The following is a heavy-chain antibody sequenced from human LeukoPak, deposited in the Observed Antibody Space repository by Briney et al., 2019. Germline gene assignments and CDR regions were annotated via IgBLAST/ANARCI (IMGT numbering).Heavy chain of an antibody. V-gene: IGHV3-15*01. CDR3: TASTQGGAFDI. CDR2: IKSKTDGGTT. D-gene: IGHD5/OR15-5a*01. CDR1: GFTFSNAW. J-gene: IGHJ3*02. Sequence: PGGSLRLSCAASGFTFSNAWMSWVRQAPGKGLEWVGRIKSKTDGGTTDYAAPVKGRFTISRDDSKNTLYLQMNSLKTEDTAVYYCTASTQGGAFDIWGQGTMVTVSS.